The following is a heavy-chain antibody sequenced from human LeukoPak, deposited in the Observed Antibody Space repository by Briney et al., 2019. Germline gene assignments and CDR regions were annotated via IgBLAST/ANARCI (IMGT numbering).Heavy chain of an antibody. CDR3: VKDAYYLDSSTYLIPFDF. CDR1: GFTFSRSA. CDR2: ISGNGVAT. V-gene: IGHV3-23*01. D-gene: IGHD3-22*01. J-gene: IGHJ4*02. Sequence: GGSLRLSCGASGFTFSRSAMNWVRQAPGRGLEWVAAISGNGVATYYADSAKGRFNISRDNTTTTLFLQMNSLRTEDTAIYYCVKDAYYLDSSTYLIPFDFWGQGTLVTVSS.